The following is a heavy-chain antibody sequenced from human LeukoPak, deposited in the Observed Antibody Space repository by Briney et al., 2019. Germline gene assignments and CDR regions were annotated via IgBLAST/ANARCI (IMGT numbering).Heavy chain of an antibody. CDR2: VSESGSTT. D-gene: IGHD3-22*01. J-gene: IGHJ4*02. CDR3: AKAASVVTSPFDY. Sequence: GGSLRLSCAASGFTFSIYAMSWVRQAPGKGLEWVSVVSESGSTTYDTDSVKGRFTISRDNSKGMLYLQMNSLRAEDTAVYYCAKAASVVTSPFDYWGQGTLLTVSS. V-gene: IGHV3-23*01. CDR1: GFTFSIYA.